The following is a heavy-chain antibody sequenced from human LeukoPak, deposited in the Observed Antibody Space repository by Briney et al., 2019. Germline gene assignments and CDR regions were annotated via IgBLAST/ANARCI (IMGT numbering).Heavy chain of an antibody. CDR1: GFTFSDYG. Sequence: PGGSLRLSCAASGFTFSDYGIHWVRQAPGQGLEWVALIWYDGSKKYYADSVKGRFTISRDNTKNTLYLQLNNLRADDTAVYYCARAHSSSSTFDLWGQGTLVTVSS. CDR3: ARAHSSSSTFDL. CDR2: IWYDGSKK. V-gene: IGHV3-33*01. D-gene: IGHD6-6*01. J-gene: IGHJ4*02.